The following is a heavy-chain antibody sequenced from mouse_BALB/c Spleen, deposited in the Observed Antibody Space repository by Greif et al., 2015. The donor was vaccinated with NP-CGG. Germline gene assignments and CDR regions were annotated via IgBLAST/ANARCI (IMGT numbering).Heavy chain of an antibody. V-gene: IGHV1-20*02. CDR1: GYSFTGYF. Sequence: VQLQQSGPELVKPGASVKISCKASGYSFTGYFMNWVMQSHGKSLEWIGRINPYNGDTFYNQKFKGKATLTVDKSSSTAHMELRSLASEDSAVYYCARVGNYYYGSSYEAMDYWGQGTSVTVSS. CDR2: INPYNGDT. D-gene: IGHD1-1*01. CDR3: ARVGNYYYGSSYEAMDY. J-gene: IGHJ4*01.